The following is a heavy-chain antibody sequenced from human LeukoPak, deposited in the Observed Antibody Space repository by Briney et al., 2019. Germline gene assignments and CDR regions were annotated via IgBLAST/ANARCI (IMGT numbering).Heavy chain of an antibody. CDR3: ARFVVPAASYYYYGMDV. CDR1: GGSISSYY. Sequence: PSETLSLTCTVSGGSISSYYWSWIREPPGKGVEWIGYIYYSGSTNYNPSLKSRVTISVDTSKNQFSLKLSSVTAADTAVYYCARFVVPAASYYYYGMDVWGQGTTVTVSS. CDR2: IYYSGST. V-gene: IGHV4-59*01. J-gene: IGHJ6*02. D-gene: IGHD2-2*01.